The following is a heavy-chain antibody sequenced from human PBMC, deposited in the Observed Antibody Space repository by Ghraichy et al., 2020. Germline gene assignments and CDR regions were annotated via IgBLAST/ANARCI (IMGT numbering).Heavy chain of an antibody. V-gene: IGHV4-34*01. J-gene: IGHJ6*02. D-gene: IGHD6-6*01. Sequence: SETLSLTCAVYGGSFSGYYWSWIRQPPGKGLEWIGEINHSGSTNYNPSLKSRVTISVDTSKNQFSLKLSSVTAADTAVYYCARARMYSSSSYYYYGMDVWGQGTTVTVSS. CDR2: INHSGST. CDR3: ARARMYSSSSYYYYGMDV. CDR1: GGSFSGYY.